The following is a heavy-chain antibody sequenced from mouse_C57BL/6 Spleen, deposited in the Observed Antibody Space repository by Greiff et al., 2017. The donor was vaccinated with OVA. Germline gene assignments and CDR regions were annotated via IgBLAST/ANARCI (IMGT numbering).Heavy chain of an antibody. D-gene: IGHD2-14*01. Sequence: QVQLQQPGAELVKPGASVKLSCKASGYTFTSYWMQWVKQRPGQGLEWIGEIDPSDSYTNYNQKFKGKATLTVDTSSSTAYMQLSSLTSEDSAVYYCARSRGGTFDVWGTGTTVTVSS. J-gene: IGHJ1*03. V-gene: IGHV1-50*01. CDR3: ARSRGGTFDV. CDR1: GYTFTSYW. CDR2: IDPSDSYT.